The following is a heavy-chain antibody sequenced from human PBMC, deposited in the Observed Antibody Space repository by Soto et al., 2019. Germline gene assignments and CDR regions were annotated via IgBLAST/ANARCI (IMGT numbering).Heavy chain of an antibody. V-gene: IGHV1-2*04. Sequence: ASVKVSCKASGYTFTDYYIHWVRQAPGQGLEWVGWINPKSGGANSAQNFQGWVTMTRDTSISTVYMEVTRLRSNDTAVYYCARTTGSGWPYYFAYCGQGTLVTGSS. CDR1: GYTFTDYY. CDR3: ARTTGSGWPYYFAY. J-gene: IGHJ4*02. CDR2: INPKSGGA. D-gene: IGHD6-19*01.